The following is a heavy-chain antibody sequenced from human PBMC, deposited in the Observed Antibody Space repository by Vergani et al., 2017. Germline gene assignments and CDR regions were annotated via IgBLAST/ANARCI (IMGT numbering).Heavy chain of an antibody. J-gene: IGHJ6*02. Sequence: VQLVESGGGVVQPGRSLRLSCAASGFTFSSYGMHWVRQAPGKGLEWVGRIKSKTDGGTTDYAAPGKGRFTISRDDSKNTLYLQMNSLKTEDTAVYYCTTDDRAYYDFWSSYRYGMDVWGQGTTVTVSS. D-gene: IGHD3-3*01. CDR1: GFTFSSYG. CDR3: TTDDRAYYDFWSSYRYGMDV. V-gene: IGHV3-15*01. CDR2: IKSKTDGGTT.